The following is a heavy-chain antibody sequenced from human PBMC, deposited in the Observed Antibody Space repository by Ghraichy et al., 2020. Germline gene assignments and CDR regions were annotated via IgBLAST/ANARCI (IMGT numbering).Heavy chain of an antibody. CDR1: GFTFSDYA. CDR3: AKVLRLGMGGYTSLDY. CDR2: ISGSAGST. Sequence: GGSLRLSCAASGFTFSDYAMSWVRQAPGKGLEWVSAISGSAGSTYYADSVKGRFTISRDNSKNALYLQMNSLRAEDTAVYYCAKVLRLGMGGYTSLDYWGQGTLVTVSS. J-gene: IGHJ4*02. V-gene: IGHV3-23*01. D-gene: IGHD7-27*01.